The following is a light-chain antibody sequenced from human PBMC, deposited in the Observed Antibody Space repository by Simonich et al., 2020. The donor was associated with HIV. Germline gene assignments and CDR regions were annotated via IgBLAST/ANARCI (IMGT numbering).Light chain of an antibody. Sequence: QSALTQPASVSGSPGQSITISCTGTKSDIGNYKYVSWYQQHPGKAPKLMIYDVRNRPSGVSDRFSGSKSGNTASLTISGLQAEDEADYYCSSYTSSSTLVFGGGTKLTVL. CDR3: SSYTSSSTLV. CDR2: DVR. CDR1: KSDIGNYKY. J-gene: IGLJ2*01. V-gene: IGLV2-14*03.